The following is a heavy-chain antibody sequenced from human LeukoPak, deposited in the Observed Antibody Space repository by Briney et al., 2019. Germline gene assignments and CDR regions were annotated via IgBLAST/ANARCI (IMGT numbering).Heavy chain of an antibody. V-gene: IGHV1-69*16. CDR3: ARGGRTAGDYFDS. J-gene: IGHJ4*02. Sequence: SVKVSCKASGGTFNTSPITWVRQAPGQGLEWMGGIIPLLRTTKNAKKFQGRITITTEESTETAYMELSSLKSDDTAVYYCARGGRTAGDYFDSWGQGTLVTVSS. CDR1: GGTFNTSP. D-gene: IGHD2-21*02. CDR2: IIPLLRTT.